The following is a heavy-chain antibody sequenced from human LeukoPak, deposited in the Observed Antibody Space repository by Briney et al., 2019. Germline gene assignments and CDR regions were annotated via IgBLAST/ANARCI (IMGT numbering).Heavy chain of an antibody. Sequence: GGSLTLSCAASGFTDSSNYMSWVRQAPGKGLEWVSVIYSGGSTYYADSVKGRFTISRDNSKNTLYLQMNSLRAEDTAVYYCAREGGIVTPYYYNMDVWGKGTTVTVSS. D-gene: IGHD1-26*01. J-gene: IGHJ6*03. CDR1: GFTDSSNY. CDR2: IYSGGST. V-gene: IGHV3-53*01. CDR3: AREGGIVTPYYYNMDV.